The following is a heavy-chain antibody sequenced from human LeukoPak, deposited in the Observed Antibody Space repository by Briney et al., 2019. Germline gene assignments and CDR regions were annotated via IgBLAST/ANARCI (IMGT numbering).Heavy chain of an antibody. D-gene: IGHD3-3*01. CDR2: ISYDGSNK. V-gene: IGHV3-30-3*01. Sequence: GGSLRLSCGASGFTFCSYAMHWVRQAPGKGLEWVAVISYDGSNKYYADSVKGRFTISRDNSKNTLYLQMNSLRAEDTAVYYCARANYDFWSGPWSYFDYWGQGTLVTVSS. J-gene: IGHJ4*02. CDR3: ARANYDFWSGPWSYFDY. CDR1: GFTFCSYA.